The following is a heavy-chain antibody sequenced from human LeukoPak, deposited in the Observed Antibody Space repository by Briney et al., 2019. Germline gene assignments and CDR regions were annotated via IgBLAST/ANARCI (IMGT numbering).Heavy chain of an antibody. D-gene: IGHD4/OR15-4a*01. J-gene: IGHJ5*02. CDR1: GYTFTGYY. CDR3: ARGGPTYGSKYNWFDP. V-gene: IGHV1-2*06. Sequence: ASVKVSCKASGYTFTGYYIHWVRQATGQGLEWMGRINPNSGGTNYAQKFQGRVTMTRDTSISTAYMELSRLRSDDTAVYYCARGGPTYGSKYNWFDPWGQGTLVTVSS. CDR2: INPNSGGT.